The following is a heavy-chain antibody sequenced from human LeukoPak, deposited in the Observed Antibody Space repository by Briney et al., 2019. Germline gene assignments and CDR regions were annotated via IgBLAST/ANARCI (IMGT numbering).Heavy chain of an antibody. D-gene: IGHD3-3*01. CDR2: INSDGSST. J-gene: IGHJ5*02. CDR1: GFTFSSYW. Sequence: GGSLRLSCAASGFTFSSYWMHWVRQAPGKGLVWVSRINSDGSSTSYADSVKGRFTISRDNAKNTLYLQMNSLRAEDTAVYYCARGGSWSGYNWFDPWGQGTLVTVSS. CDR3: ARGGSWSGYNWFDP. V-gene: IGHV3-74*01.